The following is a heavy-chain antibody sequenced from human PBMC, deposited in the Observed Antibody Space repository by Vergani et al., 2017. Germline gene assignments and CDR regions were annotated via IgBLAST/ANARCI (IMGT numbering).Heavy chain of an antibody. D-gene: IGHD3-10*01. CDR2: VDPEDGET. V-gene: IGHV1-69-2*01. J-gene: IGHJ6*02. Sequence: EVQLVQSGAEVKKPGATMKISCKVSGYTFTDHYMHWVKQAPGKGLEWMGLVDPEDGETIYAEKFKGRVTIAADTSTDTAHLELSSLRSEDTAVYYCATPQTGNTGGMGVGGQGNTGIGSS. CDR3: ATPQTGNTGGMGV. CDR1: GYTFTDHY.